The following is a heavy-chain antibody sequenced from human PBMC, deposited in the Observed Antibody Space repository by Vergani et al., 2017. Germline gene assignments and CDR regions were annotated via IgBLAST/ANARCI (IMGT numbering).Heavy chain of an antibody. CDR3: ARDIVVVVAAEAAFDI. J-gene: IGHJ3*02. D-gene: IGHD2-15*01. Sequence: QVQLVHSGSELKKPGASVKVSCKASGYTFTSYAMNWVRQAPGQGLEGMGWINTNTGNPTYAQGFTGRFVFSLDTSVSTAYLQISSLKAEDTAVYYCARDIVVVVAAEAAFDIWGQGTMVTVSS. CDR1: GYTFTSYA. CDR2: INTNTGNP. V-gene: IGHV7-4-1*02.